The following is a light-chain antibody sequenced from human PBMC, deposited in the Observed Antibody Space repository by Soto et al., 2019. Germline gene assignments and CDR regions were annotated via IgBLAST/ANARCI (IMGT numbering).Light chain of an antibody. CDR3: SSYTSSTTLVV. CDR1: SSDVGAYNY. V-gene: IGLV2-14*01. CDR2: EVT. Sequence: QSALTQPASVSGSPGQSITISCTGTSSDVGAYNYVSWYQQYPGRAPKVMIYEVTNRPSGVSHRFSGSKSGNTASLTISGLQAEDEADYYCSSYTSSTTLVVFGGGTKLTVL. J-gene: IGLJ2*01.